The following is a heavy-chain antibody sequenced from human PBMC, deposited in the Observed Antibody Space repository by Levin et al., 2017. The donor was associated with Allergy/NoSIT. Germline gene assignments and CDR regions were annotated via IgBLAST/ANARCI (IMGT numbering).Heavy chain of an antibody. CDR1: GGSISRYH. J-gene: IGHJ6*03. V-gene: IGHV4-59*13. CDR2: IYASGST. Sequence: SETLSLTCTVPGGSISRYHWSWIRQPPGKGLEWIGYIYASGSTNYNPSLKSRVTISVDTSRHQFSLELKSVTTAATAFYYCARDPAHGRYYYMDVWGEGTTATVSS. CDR3: ARDPAHGRYYYMDV. D-gene: IGHD5-24*01.